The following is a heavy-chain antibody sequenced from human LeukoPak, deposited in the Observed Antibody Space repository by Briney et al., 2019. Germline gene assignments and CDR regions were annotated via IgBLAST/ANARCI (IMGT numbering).Heavy chain of an antibody. J-gene: IGHJ4*02. D-gene: IGHD3-10*01. CDR2: IYHSGST. CDR1: GYSISSGDY. V-gene: IGHV4-38-2*02. Sequence: SETLSLTCTVSGYSISSGDYWGWIRQPPGKGLEWIASIYHSGSTYYNPSLKSRVTISVDTSKNQFSLKLSSVTAADTAVYYCGTLRFGDFVADDWGQGTLVTVSS. CDR3: GTLRFGDFVADD.